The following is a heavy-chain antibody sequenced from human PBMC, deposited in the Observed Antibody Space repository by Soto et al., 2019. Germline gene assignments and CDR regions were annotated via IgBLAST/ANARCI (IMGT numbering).Heavy chain of an antibody. D-gene: IGHD2-15*01. V-gene: IGHV3-30*03. CDR2: ISYDGSNK. Sequence: GGSLRLSCAASGFTFSSYGMHWVRQAPGKGLEWVAVISYDGSNKYYADSVKGRFTISRDNSKNTLYLQMNCLRAEDTAVYYCARDDIGAPNAFDMWGQGTMVTVS. CDR3: ARDDIGAPNAFDM. J-gene: IGHJ3*02. CDR1: GFTFSSYG.